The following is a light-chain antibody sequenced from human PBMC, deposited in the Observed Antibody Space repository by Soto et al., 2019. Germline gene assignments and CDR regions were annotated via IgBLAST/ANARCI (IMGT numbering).Light chain of an antibody. CDR2: KAP. CDR3: QHQWT. J-gene: IGKJ2*02. Sequence: DIQMTQSPSTLSASVGDRVTITCRASQSISSWLAWYQQKPGKAPKLLIYKAPSLESGVPSRFSGSGSGTEFTLTISSLQPDDFATYYCQHQWTFGQGTKLEIK. CDR1: QSISSW. V-gene: IGKV1-5*03.